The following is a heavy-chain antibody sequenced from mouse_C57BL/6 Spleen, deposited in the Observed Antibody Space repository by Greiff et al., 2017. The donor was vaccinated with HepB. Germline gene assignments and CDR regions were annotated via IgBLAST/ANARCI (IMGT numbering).Heavy chain of an antibody. Sequence: QVQLKESGPGLVAPSQSLSITCTVSGFSFTSYGVSWVRQPPGKGLEWLGVIWGDGSTNYHSALITRLSTSTDNSKSQVFFNLNSLQTDDTAAYYCAKPGYDYDGFAYWGQGTLVTVSA. J-gene: IGHJ3*01. CDR1: GFSFTSYG. D-gene: IGHD2-4*01. CDR2: IWGDGST. V-gene: IGHV2-3*01. CDR3: AKPGYDYDGFAY.